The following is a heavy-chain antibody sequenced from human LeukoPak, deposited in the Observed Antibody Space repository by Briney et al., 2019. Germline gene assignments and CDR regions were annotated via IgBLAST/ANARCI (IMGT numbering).Heavy chain of an antibody. Sequence: VASVKVSCKCSGNTFSSYDINWVRQATGQGLEWMGWMNPNSGNTAYAQKFQGRVTMTRDTSISTAYMELSSLRSEDTAVYYCARGGTLVQGVTVLYGMDVWGQGTTVTVSS. CDR2: MNPNSGNT. J-gene: IGHJ6*02. V-gene: IGHV1-8*01. CDR1: GNTFSSYD. CDR3: ARGGTLVQGVTVLYGMDV. D-gene: IGHD3-10*01.